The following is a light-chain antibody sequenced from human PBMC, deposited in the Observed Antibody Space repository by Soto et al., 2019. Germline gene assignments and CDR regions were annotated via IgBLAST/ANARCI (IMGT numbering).Light chain of an antibody. J-gene: IGLJ1*01. CDR2: EVS. CDR3: GSYTNTTYV. Sequence: QSVLTQPASVSGSPGQSIPISCTAASTDVHDYYLVSCYQQHPGNAPKLIIYEVSNRPSGVSHRFSASMSGNTASLTISGLQAEDEADYYCGSYTNTTYVSGTGTKVTVL. CDR1: STDVHDYYL. V-gene: IGLV2-14*01.